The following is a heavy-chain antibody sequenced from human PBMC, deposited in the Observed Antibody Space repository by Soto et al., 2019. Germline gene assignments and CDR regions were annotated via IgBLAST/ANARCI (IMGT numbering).Heavy chain of an antibody. CDR1: GFTVSSNY. Sequence: EVQLVETGGGLIQPGGSLRLSCAASGFTVSSNYMSWVRQAPGKGLEWVSVIYSGGSTYYADSVKGRFTISRDNSKNTLYLQMNSLRAEDTAVYYCATTGKEGKIDTPWGYYYGMDVWGQGTTVTVSS. CDR2: IYSGGST. CDR3: ATTGKEGKIDTPWGYYYGMDV. D-gene: IGHD3-10*01. V-gene: IGHV3-53*02. J-gene: IGHJ6*02.